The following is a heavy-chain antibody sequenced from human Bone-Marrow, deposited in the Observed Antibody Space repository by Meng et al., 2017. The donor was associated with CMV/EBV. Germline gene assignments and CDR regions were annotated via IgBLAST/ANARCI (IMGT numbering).Heavy chain of an antibody. V-gene: IGHV4-38-2*02. CDR1: GYSISSGYY. J-gene: IGHJ3*02. Sequence: SETLSLTCTVSGYSISSGYYWGWIRQPPGKGLEWIGSIYHSGSTYYNPSLKSRVTISVDTSKNQFSLKLSSVTAADTAVYYCARDYPEDFWSALDAFDIWAQGTMVTVPS. CDR3: ARDYPEDFWSALDAFDI. CDR2: IYHSGST. D-gene: IGHD3-3*01.